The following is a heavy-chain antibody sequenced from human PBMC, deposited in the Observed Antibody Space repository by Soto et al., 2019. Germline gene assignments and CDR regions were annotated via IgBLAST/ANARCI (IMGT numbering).Heavy chain of an antibody. CDR2: ISDSGCTT. CDR1: GFTFRNYA. CDR3: AKVGPPVLLWFGSGYYYYMEI. Sequence: PGGSLRLSCAASGFTFRNYAMSLVRQAPGKGLEWVSGISDSGCTTYYADSMKGRFTISRDNSKNTLYLQMNSLRAEDTAVYFCAKVGPPVLLWFGSGYYYYMEIWGKGTTVTVSS. V-gene: IGHV3-23*01. D-gene: IGHD3-10*01. J-gene: IGHJ6*03.